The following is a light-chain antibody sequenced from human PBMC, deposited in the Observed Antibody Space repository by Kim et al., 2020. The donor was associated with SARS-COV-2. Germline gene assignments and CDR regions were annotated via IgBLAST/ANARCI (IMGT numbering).Light chain of an antibody. CDR2: QDS. Sequence: SYELTQPPSVSVSPGQTASITCSGAKWGDKYACWYQQKPGQSPVLVIYQDSKRPSGIPERFSGSNSGNTATLTISGTQAMDEADYYCQAWDSSTAVFGGRTQLTVL. CDR3: QAWDSSTAV. J-gene: IGLJ3*02. CDR1: KWGDKY. V-gene: IGLV3-1*01.